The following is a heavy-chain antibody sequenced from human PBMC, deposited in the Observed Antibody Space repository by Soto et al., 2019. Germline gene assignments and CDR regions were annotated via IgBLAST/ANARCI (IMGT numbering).Heavy chain of an antibody. Sequence: QVQLVQSGAEVKKPGSSVKVSCKASGDTFSSYAINWVRQAPGQGLEWMGGIILMFGTANYAQKFKGRVTITAGESTSTVYRELSSLRSEDTAVYYCARGGPAHYYDSSGYYSPLDYWGQGTLVTVSS. CDR3: ARGGPAHYYDSSGYYSPLDY. CDR1: GDTFSSYA. D-gene: IGHD3-22*01. J-gene: IGHJ4*02. V-gene: IGHV1-69*01. CDR2: IILMFGTA.